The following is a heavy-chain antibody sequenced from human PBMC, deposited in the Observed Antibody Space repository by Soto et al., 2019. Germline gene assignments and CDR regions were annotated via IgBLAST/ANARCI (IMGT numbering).Heavy chain of an antibody. CDR1: GDSVSSNSAA. CDR3: ARDTAFTIFGVGYYYYGMDV. Sequence: PSQTLSLTCAISGDSVSSNSAAWNWIRQSPSRGLEWLGRTYYRSKWYNDYAVSVKSRITINPDTSKNQFSLQLNSVTPEDTAAYYCARDTAFTIFGVGYYYYGMDVWGQGTTVTVSS. CDR2: TYYRSKWYN. V-gene: IGHV6-1*01. D-gene: IGHD3-3*01. J-gene: IGHJ6*02.